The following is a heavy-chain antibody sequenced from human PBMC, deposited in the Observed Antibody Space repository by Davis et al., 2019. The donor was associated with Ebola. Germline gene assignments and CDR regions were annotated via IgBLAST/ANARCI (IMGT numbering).Heavy chain of an antibody. J-gene: IGHJ5*02. CDR1: GGSISSYY. D-gene: IGHD3-10*01. Sequence: SETLSLTCAVYGGSISSYYWSWIRQPPGKGLDWIGEINPSGSTNYNPSLKSRVTISVDTSKNQFSLKLSSVTAADTAVYYCARDSGRGWFDPWGQGTLVTVSS. V-gene: IGHV4-34*01. CDR2: INPSGST. CDR3: ARDSGRGWFDP.